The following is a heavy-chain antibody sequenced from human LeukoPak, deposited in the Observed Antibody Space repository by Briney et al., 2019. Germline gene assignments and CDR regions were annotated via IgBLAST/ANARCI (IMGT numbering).Heavy chain of an antibody. CDR3: AIDDSSGYFFDY. V-gene: IGHV4-34*01. J-gene: IGHJ4*02. Sequence: SETLSLTCAGYGGSFSSYFWTRIRQTPGKGLEWIGSIYYSGSTYYNPSLKSRVTISVDTSKNQFSLKLSSVTAADTAVYYCAIDDSSGYFFDYWGQGTLVTVSS. CDR2: IYYSGST. CDR1: GGSFSSYF. D-gene: IGHD3-22*01.